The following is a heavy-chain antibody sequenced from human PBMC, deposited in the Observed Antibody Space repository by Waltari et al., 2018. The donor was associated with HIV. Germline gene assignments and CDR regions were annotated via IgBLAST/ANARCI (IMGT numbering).Heavy chain of an antibody. D-gene: IGHD7-27*01. CDR1: GFSFSNSW. J-gene: IGHJ3*02. Sequence: EVQLVESGGGLVQPGGSLRLPCAASGFSFSNSWMTWVRQVPGQGLEWVADIKPDGSDQYYLDSLKGRFTISRDNAKKSLFLQMNTLRADDTAVYYCARDLPGPWGAFDIWGQGTMVIVSS. CDR3: ARDLPGPWGAFDI. CDR2: IKPDGSDQ. V-gene: IGHV3-7*01.